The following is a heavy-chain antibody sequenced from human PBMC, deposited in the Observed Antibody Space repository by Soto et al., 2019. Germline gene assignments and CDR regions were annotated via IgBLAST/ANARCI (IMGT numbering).Heavy chain of an antibody. V-gene: IGHV4-4*02. Sequence: PSETLSLTCVVSGGSIINNKLWSWVRQSPGKGLEWIGETFETGSPHYNPSLKGRVTISLDTSNNQFSLTLKSMSAADTAIYYCARRNHYVPGNYYYGAFAFWGQGILVTV. CDR1: GGSIINNKL. CDR3: ARRNHYVPGNYYYGAFAF. D-gene: IGHD3-10*01. J-gene: IGHJ4*02. CDR2: TFETGSP.